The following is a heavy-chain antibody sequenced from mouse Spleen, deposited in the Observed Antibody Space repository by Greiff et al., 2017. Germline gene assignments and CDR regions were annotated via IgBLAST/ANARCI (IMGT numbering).Heavy chain of an antibody. CDR3: ARNDDYAMDY. V-gene: IGHV5-17*01. D-gene: IGHD2-12*01. CDR2: ISSGSSTI. CDR1: GFTFSDYG. Sequence: EVQLQESGGGLVKPGGSLKLSCAASGFTFSDYGMHWVRQAPEKGLEWVAYISSGSSTIYYADTVKGRFTISRDNAKNTLFLQMTSLRSEDTAMYYCARNDDYAMDYWGQGTSVTVSS. J-gene: IGHJ4*01.